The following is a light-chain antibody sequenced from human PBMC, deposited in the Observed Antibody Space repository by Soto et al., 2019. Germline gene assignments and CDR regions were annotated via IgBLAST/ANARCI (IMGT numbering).Light chain of an antibody. J-gene: IGKJ3*01. V-gene: IGKV3-20*01. CDR1: PTVDSNY. CDR2: EAA. Sequence: EIVLTQSPGTPSLSPGERATLSCTASPTVDSNYLACYQQKLRQDPRLLIYEAASRATGIPDRFSGSGSGTAFTLTISSLEPEDFAVYYCQQHGRSSGFAFGPGTKVDIK. CDR3: QQHGRSSGFA.